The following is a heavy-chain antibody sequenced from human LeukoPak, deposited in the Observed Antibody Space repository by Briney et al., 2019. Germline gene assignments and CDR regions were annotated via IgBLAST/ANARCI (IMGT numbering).Heavy chain of an antibody. J-gene: IGHJ4*02. Sequence: PSETLSLTCTVSGGSISSSGYYWGWIRQPPGKGLERIGSIHYSGSTYYNPSLNSRVTISIDTSKNQFSLKLSFVTAADTAVYYCARGSDYYDSSGLGYWGQGTLVTVSS. CDR2: IHYSGST. CDR3: ARGSDYYDSSGLGY. D-gene: IGHD3-22*01. V-gene: IGHV4-39*07. CDR1: GGSISSSGYY.